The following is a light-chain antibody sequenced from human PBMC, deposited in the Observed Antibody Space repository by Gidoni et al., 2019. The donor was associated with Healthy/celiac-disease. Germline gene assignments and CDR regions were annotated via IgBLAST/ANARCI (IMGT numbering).Light chain of an antibody. V-gene: IGKV3-20*01. CDR3: QQYGSSPWT. J-gene: IGKJ1*01. CDR2: GAS. CDR1: QSVSSSY. Sequence: EIELTQSPGTLSLSPGERATLTCRASQSVSSSYLAWYQQKPGQAPRLLIYGASSMATGIPDRFSGSGFGTDFTFTISRLEPEDFAGYYCQQYGSSPWTFGQGIKVEIK.